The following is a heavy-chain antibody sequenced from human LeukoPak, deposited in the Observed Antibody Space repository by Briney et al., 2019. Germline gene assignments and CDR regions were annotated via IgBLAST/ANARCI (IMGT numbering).Heavy chain of an antibody. CDR3: ARDEYYYDSSTYYYYFDY. J-gene: IGHJ4*02. V-gene: IGHV3-7*01. Sequence: GGSLRLSCRASGFTFSSYWMSWVRQAPGKGLEGVANINQDGSEKHHVDSVEGRFTISRDNAKNSLYLQMNSLRAEDTAVYYCARDEYYYDSSTYYYYFDYWGQGTLVTVSS. CDR2: INQDGSEK. D-gene: IGHD3-22*01. CDR1: GFTFSSYW.